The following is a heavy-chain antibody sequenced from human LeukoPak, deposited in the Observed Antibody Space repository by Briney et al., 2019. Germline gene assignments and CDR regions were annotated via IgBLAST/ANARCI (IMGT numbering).Heavy chain of an antibody. CDR1: GYTFSSYS. V-gene: IGHV3-21*01. CDR2: ISVRSNYI. J-gene: IGHJ6*03. CDR3: ATTRGVITLDGYHYYIDV. D-gene: IGHD3-10*01. Sequence: GGSLRLSCAASGYTFSSYSINWVRQAPGKGLDWVSSISVRSNYIYYADSVRGRFSISRDDARDSLYLQMNCLRAEDTAVYYCATTRGVITLDGYHYYIDVWGKGTTVTVSS.